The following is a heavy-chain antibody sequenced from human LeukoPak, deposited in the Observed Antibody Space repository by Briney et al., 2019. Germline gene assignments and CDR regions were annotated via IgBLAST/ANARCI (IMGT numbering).Heavy chain of an antibody. CDR2: ISYDGSNK. D-gene: IGHD2/OR15-2a*01. CDR3: ASLGYNSWYAFDY. Sequence: PGGSLRLSCAASGFTFSSYGMHGLRQAPGKGLEWVAVISYDGSNKYYADSVKGRFTISRDNSKNTLYLQMNSLRAEDTAVYYCASLGYNSWYAFDYWGQGTLVTVSS. V-gene: IGHV3-30*03. CDR1: GFTFSSYG. J-gene: IGHJ4*02.